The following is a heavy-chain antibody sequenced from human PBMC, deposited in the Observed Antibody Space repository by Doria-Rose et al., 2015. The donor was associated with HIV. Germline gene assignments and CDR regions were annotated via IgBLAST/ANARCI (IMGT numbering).Heavy chain of an antibody. CDR2: IYYSGST. Sequence: LILQHPGKGLEWIGYIYYSGSTYYNPSLKSRVTISVDTSKNQFSLKLSSVTAADTAVYYCARDSGSYNFDYWGQGTLVTVSS. CDR3: ARDSGSYNFDY. V-gene: IGHV4-31*02. J-gene: IGHJ4*02. D-gene: IGHD1-26*01.